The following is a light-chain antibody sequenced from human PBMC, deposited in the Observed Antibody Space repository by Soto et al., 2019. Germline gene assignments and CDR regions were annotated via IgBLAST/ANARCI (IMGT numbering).Light chain of an antibody. Sequence: EIVLTQSPGTLSLSPGERATLSCRASQSVSVNSLAWYQQKGGQAPRLLIYAASTRATGVPDRFSGSGSGTDFALTISRLETEDFAVDYCQQYCGSPFTFGPGTKVEIK. J-gene: IGKJ3*01. CDR2: AAS. V-gene: IGKV3-20*01. CDR1: QSVSVNS. CDR3: QQYCGSPFT.